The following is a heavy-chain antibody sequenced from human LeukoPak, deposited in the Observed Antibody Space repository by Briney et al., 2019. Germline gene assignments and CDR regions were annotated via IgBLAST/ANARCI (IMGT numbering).Heavy chain of an antibody. CDR3: ARGFRKLWFGEFCLLGY. CDR1: GGSFSGYY. CDR2: INHSGST. V-gene: IGHV4-34*01. J-gene: IGHJ4*02. D-gene: IGHD3-10*01. Sequence: SETLSLTCAVYGGSFSGYYWSWIRQPPGKGLEWIGEINHSGSTNYNPSLKSRVTISVDTSKNQFSLKLSSVTAADTALYYCARGFRKLWFGEFCLLGYWGQGTLVTVSS.